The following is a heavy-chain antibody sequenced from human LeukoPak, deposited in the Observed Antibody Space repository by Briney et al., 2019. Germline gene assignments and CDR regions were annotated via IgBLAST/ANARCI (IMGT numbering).Heavy chain of an antibody. J-gene: IGHJ3*02. D-gene: IGHD1-26*01. CDR1: GYTFTGYY. Sequence: ASVKVSCKASGYTFTGYYMHWVRQAPGQGLEWMGWINPNSGGTNYAQKFQGRVTMTRDTSISTAYMELSRLRAEDTAVYYCARVRVGATGMTGGNDLRHAFDIWGQGTMVTVSS. V-gene: IGHV1-2*02. CDR3: ARVRVGATGMTGGNDLRHAFDI. CDR2: INPNSGGT.